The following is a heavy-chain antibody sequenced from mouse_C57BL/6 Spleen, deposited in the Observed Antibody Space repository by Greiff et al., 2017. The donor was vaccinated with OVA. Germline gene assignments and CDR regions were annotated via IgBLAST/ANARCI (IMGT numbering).Heavy chain of an antibody. V-gene: IGHV14-1*01. CDR2: IDPEDGDT. CDR1: GFNIKDYY. J-gene: IGHJ3*01. CDR3: TVTELGRAWFAY. Sequence: EVQLQQSGAELVRPGASVKLSCTASGFNIKDYYMHWVKQRPEQGLEWIGRIDPEDGDTEYAPKFQGKATMTADTSSNTAYLQLSSLTSEDTAVYYCTVTELGRAWFAYWGQGTLVTVSA. D-gene: IGHD4-1*01.